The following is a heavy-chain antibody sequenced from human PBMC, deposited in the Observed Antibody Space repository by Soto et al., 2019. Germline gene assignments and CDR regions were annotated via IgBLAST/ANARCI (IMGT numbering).Heavy chain of an antibody. CDR1: GYTFTSYA. D-gene: IGHD2-21*01. CDR2: INAGNGNT. Sequence: ASVKVSCKASGYTFTSYAMHWVRQAPGQRLEWMGWINAGNGNTKYSQKFQGRVTTTRDTSASTAYMELSSLRSEDTAVYYCGRVPAIASADYYYYYYRDVGGKGTTVTVSS. J-gene: IGHJ6*03. V-gene: IGHV1-3*01. CDR3: GRVPAIASADYYYYYYRDV.